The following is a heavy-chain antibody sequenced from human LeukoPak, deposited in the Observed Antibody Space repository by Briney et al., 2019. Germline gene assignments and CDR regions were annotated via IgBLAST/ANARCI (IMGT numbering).Heavy chain of an antibody. CDR2: ISGSGGST. V-gene: IGHV3-23*01. J-gene: IGHJ4*02. CDR3: AKRTLLWFGEPH. CDR1: GFTFSSYA. D-gene: IGHD3-10*01. Sequence: GGSLGLSCAASGFTFSSYAMSWVRQAPGKGLEWVSAISGSGGSTYYADSVKGRFTISRDNSKNTLYLQMNSLRAEDTAVYYCAKRTLLWFGEPHWGQGTLVTVSS.